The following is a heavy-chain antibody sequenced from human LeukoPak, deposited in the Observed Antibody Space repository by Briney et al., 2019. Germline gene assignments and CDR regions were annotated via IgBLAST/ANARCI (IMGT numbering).Heavy chain of an antibody. D-gene: IGHD3-9*01. J-gene: IGHJ4*02. Sequence: GGSLRLSCVASGFTFSIYEINWVRQTPGKGLEWVSYISSIGRTAYYADPLRGRLTTSRDNAKYSLYLQMNSLRDEDTAVYYCAREVRYFALGDHWGQGTLVTVSS. V-gene: IGHV3-48*03. CDR1: GFTFSIYE. CDR3: AREVRYFALGDH. CDR2: ISSIGRTA.